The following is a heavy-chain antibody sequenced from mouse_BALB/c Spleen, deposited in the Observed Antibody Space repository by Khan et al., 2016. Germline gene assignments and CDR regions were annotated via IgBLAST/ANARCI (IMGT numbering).Heavy chain of an antibody. CDR3: ARYDYDVTWFAY. V-gene: IGHV1S135*01. J-gene: IGHJ3*01. Sequence: EVQLLESGPELVKPGASVKVSCKASGYSFTDYNIYWVKQSPGKSLEWIGYIDPYNGGTSYNQKFKGQATLTVDKSSSTAFMHLNSLTSEDAAVYYCARYDYDVTWFAYWGQGTLVTVSA. CDR2: IDPYNGGT. D-gene: IGHD2-4*01. CDR1: GYSFTDYN.